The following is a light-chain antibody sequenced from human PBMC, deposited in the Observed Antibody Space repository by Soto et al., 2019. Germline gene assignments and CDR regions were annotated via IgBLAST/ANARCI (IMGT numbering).Light chain of an antibody. CDR2: DAS. J-gene: IGKJ4*01. V-gene: IGKV3-11*01. CDR3: QQRSNWLT. CDR1: QSVSSY. Sequence: EIVLTQSTATLSLSPGERATLSYRASQSVSSYLAWYQQKPGQAPRLLIYDASNRATGIPARFSGSGYGTDFTLTISSLEPEDFAVYYCQQRSNWLTFGGGTKVEIK.